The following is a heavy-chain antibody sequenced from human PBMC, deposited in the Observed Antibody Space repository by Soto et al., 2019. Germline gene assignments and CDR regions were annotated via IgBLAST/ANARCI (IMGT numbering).Heavy chain of an antibody. CDR2: ISSDGSDK. D-gene: IGHD7-27*01. V-gene: IGHV3-30*18. Sequence: QEQLVESGGGVVQPWRSLRISCAASGFIFSSYGMHWVRQAPGKGLEWVAVISSDGSDKDYAVSVKGRFAISRDNSKNTLFMQMNTLRPEDTAIYFWAKRMGTWFDPWGQGTLVSVSS. CDR3: AKRMGTWFDP. J-gene: IGHJ5*02. CDR1: GFIFSSYG.